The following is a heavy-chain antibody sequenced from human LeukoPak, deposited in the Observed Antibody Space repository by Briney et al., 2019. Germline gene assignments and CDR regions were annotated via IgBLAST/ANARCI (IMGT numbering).Heavy chain of an antibody. CDR1: GFSLSNAW. Sequence: GGSLRLSCAASGFSLSNAWMSWIRQAPGKGLEWVSYISSSGSTIYYADSVKGRFTISRDNAKNSLYLQMNSLRAEDTAVYYCARGSIAAAGAFDYWGQGTLVTVSS. CDR2: ISSSGSTI. CDR3: ARGSIAAAGAFDY. D-gene: IGHD6-13*01. J-gene: IGHJ4*02. V-gene: IGHV3-11*04.